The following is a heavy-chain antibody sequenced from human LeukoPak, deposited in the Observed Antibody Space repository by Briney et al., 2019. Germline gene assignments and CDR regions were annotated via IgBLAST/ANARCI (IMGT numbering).Heavy chain of an antibody. Sequence: GASVKVSCKASGYTFTSCAISWVRQAPGQGLEWMGWINPNSGGTNYAQKFQGRVTMTRDTSISTAYMELSRLRSDDTAVYYCARWNSRRGPLYYFDYWGQGTLVTVSS. CDR1: GYTFTSCA. CDR2: INPNSGGT. CDR3: ARWNSRRGPLYYFDY. J-gene: IGHJ4*02. V-gene: IGHV1-2*02. D-gene: IGHD3-10*01.